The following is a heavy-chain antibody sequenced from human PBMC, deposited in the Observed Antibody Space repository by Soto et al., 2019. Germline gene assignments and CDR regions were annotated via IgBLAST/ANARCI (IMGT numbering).Heavy chain of an antibody. J-gene: IGHJ2*01. CDR2: IYWDDDK. Sequence: QITLKESGPTLVKPTQTLTLTCTFSGFSLTTGGVAVGWIRQPPGKALEWLALIYWDDDKRYSPSLKSRLSITKDPPQNQVVLTMTNMDPVDTATYYCAHSDCSGADCYSRGYFGLWGRGTLVTVSS. CDR3: AHSDCSGADCYSRGYFGL. D-gene: IGHD2-15*01. V-gene: IGHV2-5*02. CDR1: GFSLTTGGVA.